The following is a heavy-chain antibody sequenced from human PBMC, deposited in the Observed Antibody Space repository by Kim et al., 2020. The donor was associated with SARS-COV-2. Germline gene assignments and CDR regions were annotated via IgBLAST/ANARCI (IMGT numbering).Heavy chain of an antibody. CDR3: VRDYLNEGER. V-gene: IGHV3-74*01. D-gene: IGHD3-16*02. Sequence: GGSLRLSCAASGFTFNVYWRHWVRQVPGKGPVWVSRINGDASSTSYVESVKGRFTISRDNAKNTVYLQMNSLRADDTGGYFGVRDYLNEGERWGQGT. CDR2: INGDASST. J-gene: IGHJ4*02. CDR1: GFTFNVYW.